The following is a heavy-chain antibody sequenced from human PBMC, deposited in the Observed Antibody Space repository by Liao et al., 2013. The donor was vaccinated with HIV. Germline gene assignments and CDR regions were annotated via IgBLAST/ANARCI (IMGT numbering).Heavy chain of an antibody. V-gene: IGHV4-34*01. CDR1: GGSFRGYY. CDR3: ARGGAAAPFYDY. Sequence: QVQLQQWGAGLLKPSETLSLTCAVYGGSFRGYYWSWIRQPPGKGLEWIGEIYHSGSTTYNPSLKSRLTISVDTSKNQFSLKLSSVTAADTAVYYCARGGAAAPFYDYWGQGTLVTVSS. D-gene: IGHD6-13*01. J-gene: IGHJ4*02. CDR2: IYHSGST.